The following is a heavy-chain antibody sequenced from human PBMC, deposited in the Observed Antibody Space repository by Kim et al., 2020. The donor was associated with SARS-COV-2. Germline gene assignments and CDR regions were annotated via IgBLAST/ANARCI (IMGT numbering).Heavy chain of an antibody. CDR1: GFTFSDYY. D-gene: IGHD5-18*01. V-gene: IGHV3-7*03. Sequence: GGSLRLSCAASGFTFSDYYMNWVRQAPGKGLEWVAIIERDGSEIHYVDYVKGRFTIARDNSKKSLDLQMNSLRAEDTALYSCAAGNGWIHEDWGQGSMVTVSS. CDR3: AAGNGWIHED. J-gene: IGHJ1*01. CDR2: IERDGSEI.